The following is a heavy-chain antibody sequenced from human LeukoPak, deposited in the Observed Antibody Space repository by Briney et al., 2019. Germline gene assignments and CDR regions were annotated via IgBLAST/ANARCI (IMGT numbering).Heavy chain of an antibody. V-gene: IGHV3-64D*06. CDR2: ISSNGGST. CDR3: VKGYCSSPSCYVGHFDY. J-gene: IGHJ4*02. CDR1: GFTFSSYA. D-gene: IGHD2-2*01. Sequence: GGSLRLSCSASGFTFSSYAMHWVRQAPGKGLEYVSAISSNGGSTYYADSVKGRFTISRDNSKNTLYLQMSSLRAEDTAVYYCVKGYCSSPSCYVGHFDYWGQGPLVTVSS.